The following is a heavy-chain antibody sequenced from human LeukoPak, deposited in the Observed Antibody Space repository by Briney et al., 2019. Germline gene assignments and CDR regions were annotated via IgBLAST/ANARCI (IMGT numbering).Heavy chain of an antibody. Sequence: GGSLRLSCAASGFTFSSYGMHWVRQAPGKGLEWVAVIWYDGSNKYYADSLKGRFTISRDNSKNTLYLQMNSLRAEDTAVYYCAGPAGSGQDDFDAFDIWGQGTMVTVSS. CDR2: IWYDGSNK. V-gene: IGHV3-33*01. D-gene: IGHD6-19*01. CDR1: GFTFSSYG. J-gene: IGHJ3*02. CDR3: AGPAGSGQDDFDAFDI.